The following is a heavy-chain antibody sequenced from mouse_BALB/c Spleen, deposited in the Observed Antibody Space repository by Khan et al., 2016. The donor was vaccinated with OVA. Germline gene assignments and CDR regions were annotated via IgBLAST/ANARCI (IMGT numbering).Heavy chain of an antibody. Sequence: QVQLKQSGPGLVAPSQSLSITCTVSGFSLTSYGVNWVRQPPGKGLEWLGVIWGDGSTNSHSTLKSRLSISKDNSKSQVFLKLNSLQTDDTATYYCAKWVNSYYAMDYWGQGTSVTVSS. V-gene: IGHV2-3*01. CDR1: GFSLTSYG. D-gene: IGHD1-3*01. J-gene: IGHJ4*01. CDR2: IWGDGST. CDR3: AKWVNSYYAMDY.